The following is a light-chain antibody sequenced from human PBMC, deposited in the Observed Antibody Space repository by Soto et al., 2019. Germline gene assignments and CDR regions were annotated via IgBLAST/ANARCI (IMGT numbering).Light chain of an antibody. J-gene: IGKJ2*01. CDR1: QSVRSS. CDR2: GAS. Sequence: EILMTQSPATLSVSPGERATLSCRASQSVRSSLAWYQLSPGQAPRLLIYGASTRATGVPARFSASGSGTEFTLTISSLQSEDFAVYYCQQYNNWPYTFGQGTKLEVK. V-gene: IGKV3-15*01. CDR3: QQYNNWPYT.